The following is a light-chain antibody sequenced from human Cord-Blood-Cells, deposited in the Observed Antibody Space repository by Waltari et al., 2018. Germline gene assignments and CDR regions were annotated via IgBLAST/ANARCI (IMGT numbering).Light chain of an antibody. CDR1: SSNIGSNY. J-gene: IGLJ1*01. CDR3: AAWDDSLSGYV. V-gene: IGLV1-47*01. Sequence: QSVLTQPPSASGTPGQRVTISCSGSSSNIGSNYVYWYQQLPGTAPKLLIYRNKRRPSGVPERFSGSNSGTSASLAISGLRSEDEADYYCAAWDDSLSGYVFGTGTKVTGL. CDR2: RNK.